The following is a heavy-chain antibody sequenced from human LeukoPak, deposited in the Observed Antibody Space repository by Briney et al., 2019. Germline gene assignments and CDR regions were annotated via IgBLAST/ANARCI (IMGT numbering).Heavy chain of an antibody. V-gene: IGHV6-1*01. D-gene: IGHD2-2*01. J-gene: IGHJ5*02. CDR2: TYYRSTWYN. CDR1: GDSVSSNSVT. CDR3: ARRLTQYDCFDP. Sequence: SQTLSLTRAISGDSVSSNSVTWHWIRQSPSRGLEWLGRTYYRSTWYNDYAVSVRGRITVNPDTSKNQFSLHLNSVTPEDTAVYYCARRLTQYDCFDPWGQGILVTVSS.